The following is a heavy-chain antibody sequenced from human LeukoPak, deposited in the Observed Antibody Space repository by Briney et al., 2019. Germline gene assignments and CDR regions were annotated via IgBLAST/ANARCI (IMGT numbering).Heavy chain of an antibody. CDR3: ARRIIGVAEDYFDY. D-gene: IGHD6-19*01. Sequence: GGSLRLSCAASGFTFSSYWMSWVRQAPGKGLEWVANINQNGNEKYYVDSVKGRFTISRDNAKNSLYLQMNSLRAEDTAVYYCARRIIGVAEDYFDYWGQGTLVTVSS. V-gene: IGHV3-7*01. CDR1: GFTFSSYW. J-gene: IGHJ4*02. CDR2: INQNGNEK.